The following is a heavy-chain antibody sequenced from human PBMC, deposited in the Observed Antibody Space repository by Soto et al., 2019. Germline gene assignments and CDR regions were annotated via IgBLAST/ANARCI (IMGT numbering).Heavy chain of an antibody. J-gene: IGHJ5*02. CDR1: GAAINGGGYF. V-gene: IGHV4-39*01. CDR2: IYYTGST. CDR3: SRHGLPTGDSWYGGVSWFDP. D-gene: IGHD3-10*01. Sequence: TSETLSLTCSVSGAAINGGGYFWGWARQPPGRGLEWIGSIYYTGSTSLSPSLRSRVTMSVDTSNNQFSMKLRSLTAADTAVYFCSRHGLPTGDSWYGGVSWFDPWGQGILVTAPQ.